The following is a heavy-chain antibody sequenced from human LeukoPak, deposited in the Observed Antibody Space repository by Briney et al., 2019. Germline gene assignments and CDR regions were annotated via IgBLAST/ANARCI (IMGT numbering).Heavy chain of an antibody. Sequence: SETLSLTCTVSGVSMRSYYWSWIRQPPGKGLEWIGYVFSSGSTDYNPSLKSRVTMSVVTSRNQFSLNLRSVTAADTAVYYCTRGGWLRFDYWGQGILVTLSS. CDR2: VFSSGST. V-gene: IGHV4-59*01. CDR3: TRGGWLRFDY. CDR1: GVSMRSYY. J-gene: IGHJ4*02. D-gene: IGHD5-12*01.